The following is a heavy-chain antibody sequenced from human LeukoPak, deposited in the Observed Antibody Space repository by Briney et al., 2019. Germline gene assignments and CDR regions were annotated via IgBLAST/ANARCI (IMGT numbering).Heavy chain of an antibody. CDR2: ISWNSGSI. J-gene: IGHJ6*02. D-gene: IGHD6-13*01. CDR3: AKEIRGSSWTHRYYYYYGMDV. V-gene: IGHV3-9*01. Sequence: GRSLRLSCAAAGFTFDDYAMHWVRQAPGKGLEWVSGISWNSGSIGYADSVKGRFTISRDNAKNSLYLQMNSLRAEDTALYYCAKEIRGSSWTHRYYYYYGMDVWGQGTTVTVSS. CDR1: GFTFDDYA.